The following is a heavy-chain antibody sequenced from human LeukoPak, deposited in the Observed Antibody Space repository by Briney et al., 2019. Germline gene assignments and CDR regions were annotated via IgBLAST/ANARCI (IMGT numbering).Heavy chain of an antibody. CDR2: INPNSGGT. D-gene: IGHD1-26*01. Sequence: ASVKVSCKASGYTFTGYYMHWVRQAPGQGLEWMGWINPNSGGTNCAQKFQGRVTMTRDASISTAYMELSRLRSDDTAVYYCARGTRLGAMDYWGQGTLVTVSS. CDR3: ARGTRLGAMDY. CDR1: GYTFTGYY. J-gene: IGHJ4*02. V-gene: IGHV1-2*02.